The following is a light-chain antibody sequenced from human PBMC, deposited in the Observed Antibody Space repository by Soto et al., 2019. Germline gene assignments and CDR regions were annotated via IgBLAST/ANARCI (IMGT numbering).Light chain of an antibody. CDR1: QNILTY. CDR3: QQTYRSPFT. J-gene: IGKJ3*01. V-gene: IGKV1-39*01. CDR2: GAS. Sequence: DIQMTQSPSSLSASVGDNVTMSCRASQNILTYLNWYQQNPGIAPKLLIFGASILQDGVPSRFSGIGSVTEFTLTITSLRPEYFATYFCQQTYRSPFTCGHGTKVDV.